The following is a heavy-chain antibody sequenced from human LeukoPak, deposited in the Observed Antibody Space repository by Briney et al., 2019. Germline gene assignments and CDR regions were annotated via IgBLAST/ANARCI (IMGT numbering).Heavy chain of an antibody. V-gene: IGHV3-30*18. D-gene: IGHD5-12*01. Sequence: GGSLRLSCRASGFPFSTFGMHWIRQAPGKGPEWVALISFHGGDQYYGDSVRGRFTVSRDNSKNTVYLHMGRLTSEDTGIYYCAKPGPNGYVGFSWFDPWGQGTLVTVSS. CDR1: GFPFSTFG. CDR2: ISFHGGDQ. CDR3: AKPGPNGYVGFSWFDP. J-gene: IGHJ5*02.